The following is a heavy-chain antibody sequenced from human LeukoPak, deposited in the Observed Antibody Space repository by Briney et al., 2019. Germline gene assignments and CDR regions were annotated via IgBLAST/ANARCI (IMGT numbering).Heavy chain of an antibody. CDR1: GGSFSGYY. CDR2: INHSGST. Sequence: KSSETLSLTCAVYGGSFSGYYWSWIRQPPGKGLEWIGEINHSGSTNYNPSLKSRVTISVDTSKNQFSLKLCSVTAADTAVYYCASQGESSSWYLDYWGQGTLVTVSS. J-gene: IGHJ4*02. CDR3: ASQGESSSWYLDY. V-gene: IGHV4-34*01. D-gene: IGHD6-13*01.